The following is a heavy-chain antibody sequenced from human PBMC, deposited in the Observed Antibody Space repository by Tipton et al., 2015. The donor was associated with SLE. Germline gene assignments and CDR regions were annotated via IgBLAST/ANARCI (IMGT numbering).Heavy chain of an antibody. Sequence: SLRLSCAASGFSFSTYWMSWVRQAPGKGLEWVANIKHDGSEKYYVDSVKGRFTISRDNAENSLYLQMNSLRTEDTAVYYCARDYKGGSSSCLDNWGQGTLVTVSS. D-gene: IGHD6-13*01. CDR2: IKHDGSEK. J-gene: IGHJ4*02. CDR3: ARDYKGGSSSCLDN. V-gene: IGHV3-7*01. CDR1: GFSFSTYW.